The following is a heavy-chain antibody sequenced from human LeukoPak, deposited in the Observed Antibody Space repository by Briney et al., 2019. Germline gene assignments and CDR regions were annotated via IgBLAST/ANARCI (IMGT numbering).Heavy chain of an antibody. J-gene: IGHJ4*02. CDR2: IYYSGST. CDR1: GGSISSSSYY. Sequence: SETLSLTCTVSGGSISSSSYYWGWIRQPPGKGLEWIGSIYYSGSTYYNPSLKSRVTISVDTSKNQFSLKLSSVTAADTAVYYCARGYSSSWYFVYWGQGTLVTVSS. D-gene: IGHD6-13*01. V-gene: IGHV4-39*01. CDR3: ARGYSSSWYFVY.